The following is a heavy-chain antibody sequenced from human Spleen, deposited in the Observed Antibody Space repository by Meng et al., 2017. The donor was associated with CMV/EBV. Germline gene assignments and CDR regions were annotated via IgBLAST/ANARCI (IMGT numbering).Heavy chain of an antibody. CDR2: IWNDGSKR. Sequence: GGSLRLSCQASGFTFSNYGMHWVRQAPGKGLEWVAVIWNDGSKRVYADSVKGRFISSRDNFKNILYLEMNSLRAEDTAVYYCAGKGGDFNWGQGTLVTVSS. V-gene: IGHV3-33*01. CDR3: AGKGGDFN. D-gene: IGHD3-16*01. CDR1: GFTFSNYG. J-gene: IGHJ4*02.